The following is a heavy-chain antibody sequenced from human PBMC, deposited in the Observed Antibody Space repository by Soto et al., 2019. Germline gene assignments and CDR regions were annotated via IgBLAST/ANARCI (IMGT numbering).Heavy chain of an antibody. D-gene: IGHD3-22*01. CDR3: ATMNGYFEY. CDR1: GFRFSSYS. Sequence: SLRLSCAASGFRFSSYSMSWVRQTPGKGLEWVAAITATGDRTYYADSVTGRFTISRDNSKKTHYLQMTSLRAEDTAMYYCATMNGYFEYWGQGTPVTVSS. J-gene: IGHJ4*02. V-gene: IGHV3-23*01. CDR2: ITATGDRT.